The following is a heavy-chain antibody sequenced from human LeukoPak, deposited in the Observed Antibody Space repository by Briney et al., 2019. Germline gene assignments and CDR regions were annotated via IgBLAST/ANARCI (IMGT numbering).Heavy chain of an antibody. V-gene: IGHV3-53*01. CDR2: IYSDNT. D-gene: IGHD4/OR15-4a*01. Sequence: GGSLRLSCAASGFPFGSYMMNWVRQAPGKGLEWVSFIYSDNTHYSDSVKGRFTISRDNSKNTLYLQMNSLRAEDTAVYYCARRAGAYSHPYDYWGQGTLVTVSS. CDR1: GFPFGSYM. J-gene: IGHJ4*02. CDR3: ARRAGAYSHPYDY.